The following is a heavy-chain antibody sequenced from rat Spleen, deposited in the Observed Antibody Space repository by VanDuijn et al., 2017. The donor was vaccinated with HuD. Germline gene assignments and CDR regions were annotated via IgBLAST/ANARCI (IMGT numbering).Heavy chain of an antibody. CDR3: ARGGELDWFAY. CDR1: GFSLTNHN. Sequence: VQLKESGPGLVQPSQTLSLTCTVSGFSLTNHNVHWVRQSTGKGLEWMGIIWTGGSTAYNSLLKSRLRISRDTSKSQVFLKMNSLQTEDTATYYCARGGELDWFAYWGQGTLVTVSS. D-gene: IGHD5-1*01. CDR2: IWTGGST. J-gene: IGHJ3*01. V-gene: IGHV2-30*01.